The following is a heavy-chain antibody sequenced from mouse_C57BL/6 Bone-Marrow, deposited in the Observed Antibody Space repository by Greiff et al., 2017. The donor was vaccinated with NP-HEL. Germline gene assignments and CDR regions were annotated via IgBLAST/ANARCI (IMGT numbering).Heavy chain of an antibody. CDR3: AREGNPCSFALGY. CDR2: ISDGGSYT. V-gene: IGHV5-4*01. Sequence: EVKLMESGGGLVKPGGSLKLSCAASGFTFSSYAMYWVRQTPEQRLEWVATISDGGSYTYYPANVKRRFTFSSDIAKHHLYLEMSRLKSEDTAMYYCAREGNPCSFALGYWGQGTSVTVSS. CDR1: GFTFSSYA. J-gene: IGHJ4*01. D-gene: IGHD2-1*01.